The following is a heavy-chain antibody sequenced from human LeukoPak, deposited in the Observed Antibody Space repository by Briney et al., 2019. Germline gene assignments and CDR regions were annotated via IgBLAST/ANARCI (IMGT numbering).Heavy chain of an antibody. J-gene: IGHJ4*02. D-gene: IGHD6-13*01. V-gene: IGHV3-30*18. CDR2: ISYDGSKK. Sequence: GGSLRLSCAASGFTFSSYGMHWVRQAPGKGLEWVAVISYDGSKKYYADSVKGRFTISRDNSKNTLYLQMNSLRAEDMAVYYCAKEGAAAVTGFDYWGQGTLVTVSS. CDR1: GFTFSSYG. CDR3: AKEGAAAVTGFDY.